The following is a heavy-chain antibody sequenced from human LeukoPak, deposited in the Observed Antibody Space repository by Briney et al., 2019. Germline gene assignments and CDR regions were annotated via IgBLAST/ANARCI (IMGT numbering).Heavy chain of an antibody. CDR3: ARNTPDFGAHQRFDP. V-gene: IGHV6-1*01. CDR2: TYYRSKWYN. J-gene: IGHJ5*02. D-gene: IGHD3-16*01. Sequence: SQTLSLTCAISGDSVSSNSATWNWIRQSPSRGLEWLGRTYYRSKWYNDYAVSVKSRITINPDTSKNQFSLQLNSVTPEDTAVYYCARNTPDFGAHQRFDPWGQGTLSPSPQ. CDR1: GDSVSSNSAT.